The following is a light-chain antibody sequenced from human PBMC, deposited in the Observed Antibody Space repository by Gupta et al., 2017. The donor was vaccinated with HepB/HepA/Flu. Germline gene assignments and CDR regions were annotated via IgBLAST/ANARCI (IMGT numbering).Light chain of an antibody. Sequence: QSVLTQAPSVSGTPGQRVVISCSGNTSNIGNNFVFWYRQHPGTAPQLLVYRNNLRPSGVPERFSVSKSGSSASLAISGLRSEDEAEYFSAAWDDNRGSPLFGGGTRLTVL. J-gene: IGLJ3*02. V-gene: IGLV1-47*01. CDR2: RNN. CDR3: AAWDDNRGSPL. CDR1: TSNIGNNF.